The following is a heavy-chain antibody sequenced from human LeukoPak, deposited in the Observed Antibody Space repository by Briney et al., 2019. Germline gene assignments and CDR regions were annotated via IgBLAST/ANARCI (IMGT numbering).Heavy chain of an antibody. CDR3: ARTETYYYDSSGYYYGDY. CDR1: GYTFTSYG. J-gene: IGHJ4*02. D-gene: IGHD3-22*01. Sequence: ASVKVSCKASGYTFTSYGIRWVRQAPGQGLEWMGWISAYNGNTNYAQKLQGRVTMTTDTSTSTAYMELRSLRSDDTAVYYCARTETYYYDSSGYYYGDYWGQGTLVTVSS. CDR2: ISAYNGNT. V-gene: IGHV1-18*01.